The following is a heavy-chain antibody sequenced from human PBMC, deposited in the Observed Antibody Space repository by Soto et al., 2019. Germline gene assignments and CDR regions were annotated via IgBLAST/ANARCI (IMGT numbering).Heavy chain of an antibody. CDR1: GYTFTSYA. CDR3: ARDRGGWTDY. Sequence: QVQLVQSGAEVKKPGASVKVSCKASGYTFTSYAIHWVRQAPGQRLEWMGWINAGNGNTKYSQKFQDRVTITRDTSASTAYMELSSLRSEDTAVYYCARDRGGWTDYWGQGTLVTVSS. CDR2: INAGNGNT. J-gene: IGHJ4*02. V-gene: IGHV1-3*01. D-gene: IGHD6-19*01.